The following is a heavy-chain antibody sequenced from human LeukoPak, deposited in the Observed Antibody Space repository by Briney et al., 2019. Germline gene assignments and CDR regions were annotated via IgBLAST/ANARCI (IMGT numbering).Heavy chain of an antibody. CDR2: IYYSGTT. CDR3: ARHMDDLLTGYTS. J-gene: IGHJ5*02. V-gene: IGHV4-59*08. D-gene: IGHD3-9*01. CDR1: GGSIRSYY. Sequence: PSETLSLTCTVSGGSIRSYYWSWIRQPPGKGLEWIGYIYYSGTTNYNPSLKSRVTISVDTSKNQFSLKLSSVTAAGTAVYYCARHMDDLLTGYTSWGQGTLVTVSS.